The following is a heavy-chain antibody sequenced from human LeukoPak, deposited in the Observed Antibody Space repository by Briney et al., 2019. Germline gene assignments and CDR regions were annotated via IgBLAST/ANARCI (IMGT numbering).Heavy chain of an antibody. CDR1: GFTFSSYA. CDR3: ARELSIAAAGTYYGMDV. CDR2: ISGSGGST. V-gene: IGHV3-23*01. D-gene: IGHD6-13*01. Sequence: GGSLRLSCAASGFTFSSYAMSWVRQAPGKGLEWVSAISGSGGSTYYADSVKGRFTISRDNSKNTLYLQMNSLRAEDTAVYYCARELSIAAAGTYYGMDVWGQGTTVTVSS. J-gene: IGHJ6*02.